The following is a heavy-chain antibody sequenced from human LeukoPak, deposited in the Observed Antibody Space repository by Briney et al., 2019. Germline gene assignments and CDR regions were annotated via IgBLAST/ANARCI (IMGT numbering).Heavy chain of an antibody. J-gene: IGHJ3*02. V-gene: IGHV3-30-3*01. CDR3: AKPAMYSSGWYHGFDI. Sequence: GGSLRLSCAASGFTFSSYAMHWVRQAPGKGLEWVAVISYDGSNKYYADSVKGRFTISRDNSKNTLYLQMNSLRAEDTAVYYCAKPAMYSSGWYHGFDIWGQGTMVTVSS. CDR1: GFTFSSYA. CDR2: ISYDGSNK. D-gene: IGHD6-19*01.